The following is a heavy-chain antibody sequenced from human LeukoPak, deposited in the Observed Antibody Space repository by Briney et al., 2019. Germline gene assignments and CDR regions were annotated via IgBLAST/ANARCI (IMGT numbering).Heavy chain of an antibody. J-gene: IGHJ4*02. Sequence: PGGSLRLSCAASGFTFSGSAMHWVRQASAKGLEGVGRIRSKANSYATAYAASVKGRFTISRDDSKNTAYLQMNSLKTEDTAVYYCTTLRIYCSGGSCEIDYWGQGTLVTVSS. V-gene: IGHV3-73*01. CDR1: GFTFSGSA. CDR2: IRSKANSYAT. CDR3: TTLRIYCSGGSCEIDY. D-gene: IGHD2-15*01.